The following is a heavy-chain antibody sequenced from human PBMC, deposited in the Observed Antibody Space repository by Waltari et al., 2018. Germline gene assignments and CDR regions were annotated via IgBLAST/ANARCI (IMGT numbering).Heavy chain of an antibody. CDR1: GGSFSGYY. Sequence: QVQLQQWGAGLLKPSETLSLTCAVYGGSFSGYYWSWLRQPPGKGLEWIGEINHSGSTNYNPSLKSRVTISVDTSKNQFSLKLSSVTAADTAVYYCARGVRDGYVNWYFDLWGRGTLVTVSS. D-gene: IGHD5-12*01. J-gene: IGHJ2*01. V-gene: IGHV4-34*01. CDR3: ARGVRDGYVNWYFDL. CDR2: INHSGST.